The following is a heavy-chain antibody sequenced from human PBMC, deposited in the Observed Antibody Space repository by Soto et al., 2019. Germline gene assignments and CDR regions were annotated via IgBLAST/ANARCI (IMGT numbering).Heavy chain of an antibody. Sequence: GASVKVSCKASGYTFTSYGISWVRQAPGQGLEWMGWISAYNGNTNYAQKLQGRVTMTTDTSTSTAYMELRSLRSDDTAVYYCARLGLTYYYDSSGYPDYWGQGTLVTVSS. V-gene: IGHV1-18*01. CDR1: GYTFTSYG. J-gene: IGHJ4*02. D-gene: IGHD3-22*01. CDR2: ISAYNGNT. CDR3: ARLGLTYYYDSSGYPDY.